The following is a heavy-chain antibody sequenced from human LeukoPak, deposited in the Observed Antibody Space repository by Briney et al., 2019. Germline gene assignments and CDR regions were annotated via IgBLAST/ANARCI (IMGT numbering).Heavy chain of an antibody. CDR1: SGSVSSGNYY. V-gene: IGHV4-61*01. CDR3: ARLAGALQY. CDR2: IYYSGST. Sequence: SETLSLTCSVSSGSVSSGNYYWSWIRQPPGKGLEWIGYIYYSGSTTYNPSVKSRVTISIYTSKNQFSLKLSSVTAADTAVYYCARLAGALQYWGQGTLVTVSS. J-gene: IGHJ4*02. D-gene: IGHD1-26*01.